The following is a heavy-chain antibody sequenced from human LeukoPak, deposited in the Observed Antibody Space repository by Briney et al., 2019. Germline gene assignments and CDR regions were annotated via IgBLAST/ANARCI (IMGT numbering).Heavy chain of an antibody. J-gene: IGHJ6*03. CDR1: GFTFSAYG. CDR3: AKDGDSGTAYYYYYMDV. V-gene: IGHV3-33*06. Sequence: GGSRRLSCVAFGFTFSAYGMHWVRQAPGKGLEWVAVIWYDGSNKYYADSVRGRFTISRDSSKNTLYLQMNSLRAEDTAVYYCAKDGDSGTAYYYYYMDVWGKGTTVTVSS. D-gene: IGHD2-21*02. CDR2: IWYDGSNK.